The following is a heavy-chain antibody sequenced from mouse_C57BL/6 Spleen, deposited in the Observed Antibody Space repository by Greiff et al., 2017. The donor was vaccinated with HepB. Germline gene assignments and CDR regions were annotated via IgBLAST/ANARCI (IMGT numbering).Heavy chain of an antibody. CDR3: TKAEYGSNHWYFDV. D-gene: IGHD1-1*01. J-gene: IGHJ1*03. CDR2: IDPHSGGT. CDR1: GYTFTSYW. Sequence: QVQLQQPGAELVKPGASVKLSCKASGYTFTSYWMHWVKQRPGRGLEWIGRIDPHSGGTKYNEKFKSKAILIVDKPSSTAYKQLSSLTSEDSAVYYCTKAEYGSNHWYFDVWGTGTTDTVSA. V-gene: IGHV1-72*01.